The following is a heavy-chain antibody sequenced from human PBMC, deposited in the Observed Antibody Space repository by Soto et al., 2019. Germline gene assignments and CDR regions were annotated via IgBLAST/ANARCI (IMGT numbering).Heavy chain of an antibody. Sequence: GGSLTLSYSASGFTFSSYAMHWVRQAPGKGLEYVSSISTNGGSTHYADSVKGRFTISRDNSKNTQYLQMSSLRADDTAVYYCVKGEYYYDSSGYYPFDYWGQGTLVTVS. V-gene: IGHV3-64D*06. CDR2: ISTNGGST. CDR3: VKGEYYYDSSGYYPFDY. J-gene: IGHJ4*02. CDR1: GFTFSSYA. D-gene: IGHD3-22*01.